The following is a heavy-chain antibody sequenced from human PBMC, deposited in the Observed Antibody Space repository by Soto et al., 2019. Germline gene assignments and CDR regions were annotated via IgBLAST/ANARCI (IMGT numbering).Heavy chain of an antibody. CDR2: ISGSGGST. J-gene: IGHJ6*02. CDR1: GFTFSSYA. Sequence: EVQLLESGGGLVQPGGSLRLSCAASGFTFSSYAMSWVRQAPGKGLEWVSAISGSGGSTYYADSVKGRFTISRDNSKNTLYLQMNSLRAEDTAVYYCAKCLGHDYSNYYGMDVWGQGTTVTVSS. V-gene: IGHV3-23*01. CDR3: AKCLGHDYSNYYGMDV. D-gene: IGHD4-4*01.